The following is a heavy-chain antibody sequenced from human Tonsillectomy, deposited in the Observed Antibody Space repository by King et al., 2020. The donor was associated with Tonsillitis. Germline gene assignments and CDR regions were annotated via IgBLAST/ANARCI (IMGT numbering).Heavy chain of an antibody. CDR2: ISSSDCDI. J-gene: IGHJ4*02. CDR1: GFTFSSYS. D-gene: IGHD3-3*01. CDR3: ARTHDCLSQGGLKSDY. V-gene: IGHV3-21*01. Sequence: VQLVESGGGLVQPGGSLRLSCAASGFTFSSYSMNWVRQAPGRGLEWVSCISSSDCDIYYADSVKGRFTISRDKAKNSLYLQMNSLRAEDTDVYYCARTHDCLSQGGLKSDYWGQGTLVTVPS.